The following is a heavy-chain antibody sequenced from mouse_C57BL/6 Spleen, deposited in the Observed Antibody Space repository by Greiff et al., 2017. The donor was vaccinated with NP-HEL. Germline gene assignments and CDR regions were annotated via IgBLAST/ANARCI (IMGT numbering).Heavy chain of an antibody. V-gene: IGHV3-8*01. CDR1: GYSITSDY. CDR3: ARMENYYYGSSYEYFDV. D-gene: IGHD1-1*01. CDR2: ISYSGST. Sequence: EVKLQESGPGLAKPSQTLSLTCSVTGYSITSDYWNWIRKFPGNKLEYMGYISYSGSTYYNPSLKSRISITRDTSKNQYYLQLNSVTTEDTATYYCARMENYYYGSSYEYFDVWGTGTTVTVSS. J-gene: IGHJ1*03.